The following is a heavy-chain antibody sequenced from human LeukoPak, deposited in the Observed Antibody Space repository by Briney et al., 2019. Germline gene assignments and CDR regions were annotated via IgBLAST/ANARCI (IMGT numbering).Heavy chain of an antibody. CDR2: ISSSSSYI. Sequence: PGGSLRLSCAASGFTFSSYSMNWVRQAPGKGLEWVSSISSSSSYIYYADSVKGRFTISRDNAKNSLYLQMNSLRAEDTAVYYCARVLEGSGWEYDYWGQGTLVTVSS. V-gene: IGHV3-21*01. CDR1: GFTFSSYS. D-gene: IGHD6-19*01. J-gene: IGHJ4*02. CDR3: ARVLEGSGWEYDY.